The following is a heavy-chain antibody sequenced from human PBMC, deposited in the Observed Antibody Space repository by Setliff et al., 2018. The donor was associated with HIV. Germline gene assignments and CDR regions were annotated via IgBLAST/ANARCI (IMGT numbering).Heavy chain of an antibody. V-gene: IGHV4-34*01. CDR1: NGSFSGFY. CDR3: ARGKFYDFQGGSYTGGFYYFDY. D-gene: IGHD3-3*01. Sequence: SETLSLTCTVNNGSFSGFYWSWIRQPPGKGLEWVGQINHSGSARYNPSLKSRLSISVAASKNQIFLELRSVAAADTAVYYCARGKFYDFQGGSYTGGFYYFDYWGQGALVTVSS. CDR2: INHSGSA. J-gene: IGHJ4*02.